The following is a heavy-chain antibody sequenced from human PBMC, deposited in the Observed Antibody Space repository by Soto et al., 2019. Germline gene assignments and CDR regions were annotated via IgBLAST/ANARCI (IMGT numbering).Heavy chain of an antibody. CDR3: ARYPALTGAGSYYGIDV. V-gene: IGHV4-39*01. CDR1: GDSISSSSYY. CDR2: IYYSGST. D-gene: IGHD7-27*01. Sequence: QLQLQEAGPGLVKPSETLSLTCTVSGDSISSSSYYWGWIRQPPGTGLEWIGSIYYSGSTYYNPCLRCRVTISVDTSNNQFSLKLGPVTAAGTAVYYCARYPALTGAGSYYGIDVWGHGTTVTVSS. J-gene: IGHJ6*02.